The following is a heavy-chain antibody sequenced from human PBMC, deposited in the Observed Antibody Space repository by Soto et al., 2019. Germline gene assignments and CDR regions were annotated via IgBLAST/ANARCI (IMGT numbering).Heavy chain of an antibody. CDR3: AGDSYGHFDY. CDR1: GGSVSSGSYY. V-gene: IGHV4-61*01. D-gene: IGHD5-18*01. CDR2: IYYSGST. J-gene: IGHJ4*02. Sequence: PSETLSLTCTVSGGSVSSGSYYWSWIRQPPGKGLEWIGYIYYSGSTNYNPSLKSRVTLSVDTSKNQFSLKLSSVTAADTAVYYCAGDSYGHFDYWGQGTLVTSPQ.